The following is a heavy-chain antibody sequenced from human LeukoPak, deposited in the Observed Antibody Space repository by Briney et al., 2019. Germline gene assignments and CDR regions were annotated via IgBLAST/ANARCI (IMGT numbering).Heavy chain of an antibody. Sequence: GGSLRLSCAASGFTFSSYAMNWVRQAPGKGLEWVAVISYDGSNKYYADSVKGRFTISRDNSKNTLYLQMNSLRAEDTAVYYCARMGASVYGDYALDYWGQGTLVTVSS. CDR1: GFTFSSYA. J-gene: IGHJ4*02. CDR3: ARMGASVYGDYALDY. CDR2: ISYDGSNK. V-gene: IGHV3-30*04. D-gene: IGHD4-17*01.